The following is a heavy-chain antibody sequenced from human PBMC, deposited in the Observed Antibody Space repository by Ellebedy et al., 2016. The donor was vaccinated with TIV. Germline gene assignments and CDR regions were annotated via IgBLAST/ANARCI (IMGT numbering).Heavy chain of an antibody. CDR2: INHSGST. D-gene: IGHD4-17*01. CDR1: GGSFSGYY. J-gene: IGHJ5*02. CDR3: ARGTVTTGNWFNP. Sequence: SETLSLXCAVYGGSFSGYYWSWIRQPPGKGLEWIGEINHSGSTNYNPSLKSRVTISVDTSKNQFSLKLSSVTAADTAVYYCARGTVTTGNWFNPWGQGTLVTVSS. V-gene: IGHV4-34*01.